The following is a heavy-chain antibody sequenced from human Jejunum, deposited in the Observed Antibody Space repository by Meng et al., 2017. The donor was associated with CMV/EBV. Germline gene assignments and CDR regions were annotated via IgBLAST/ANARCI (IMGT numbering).Heavy chain of an antibody. CDR3: ARGGHWNRYFNS. CDR2: VYYHVIA. V-gene: IGHV4-61*01. Sequence: SLTCTVSGDSINSGSYYWTWIRQAPGKGLEWIGYVYYHVIAYNNLSLKSRATISVDASKNQFSLEVTSVTAADTAVYFCARGGHWNRYFNSWGRGTLVTV. J-gene: IGHJ4*02. CDR1: GDSINSGSYY. D-gene: IGHD1-1*01.